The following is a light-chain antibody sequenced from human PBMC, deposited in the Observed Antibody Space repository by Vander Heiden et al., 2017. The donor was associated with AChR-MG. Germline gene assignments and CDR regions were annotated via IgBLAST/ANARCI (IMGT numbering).Light chain of an antibody. Sequence: QSVLTQAPSVSRAPGQRVSIPRTGGSSNLEAGPDGHWYQQVPGRAPRLLIYGNKNRPSGVPDRFSGSKSGTSASLAITGLQTEDEADYYCQSFDSRLSGVVFGGGTKVTVL. J-gene: IGLJ2*01. V-gene: IGLV1-40*01. CDR2: GNK. CDR3: QSFDSRLSGVV. CDR1: SSNLEAGPD.